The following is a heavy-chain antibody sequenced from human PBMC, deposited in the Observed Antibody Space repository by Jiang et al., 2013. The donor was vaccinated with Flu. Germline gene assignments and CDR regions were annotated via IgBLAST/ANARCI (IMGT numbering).Heavy chain of an antibody. CDR3: ARARVITFADFIVISYYFDY. Sequence: VESGGGLVQPGGSLRLSCAASDFTVHTNYMSWLRQAPGKGLEWVSTLYSDGSTYYADSVKGRFTISRDDSKNTVYLQMNSLGAGDTAVYYCARARVITFADFIVISYYFDYWGQGTLVTVSS. CDR1: DFTVHTNY. J-gene: IGHJ4*02. D-gene: IGHD3-16*02. V-gene: IGHV3-66*02. CDR2: LYSDGST.